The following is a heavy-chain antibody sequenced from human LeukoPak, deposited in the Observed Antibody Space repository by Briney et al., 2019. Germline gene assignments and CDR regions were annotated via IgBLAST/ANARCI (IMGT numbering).Heavy chain of an antibody. CDR2: IYHSGST. J-gene: IGHJ4*02. V-gene: IGHV4-38-2*01. Sequence: KPSETLSLTCAVSGYSISSGYYWGWIRQPPGKGLEWIGSIYHSGSTYYNPSLKSRVTISVDTSKNQFSLKLSSVTAADTAVYYCASRLMGAKGDYFDYWGQGTLVTVSS. D-gene: IGHD1-26*01. CDR3: ASRLMGAKGDYFDY. CDR1: GYSISSGYY.